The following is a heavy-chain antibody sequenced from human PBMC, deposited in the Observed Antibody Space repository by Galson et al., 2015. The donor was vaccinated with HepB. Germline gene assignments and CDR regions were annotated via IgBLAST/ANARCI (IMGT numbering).Heavy chain of an antibody. V-gene: IGHV1-2*06. CDR3: AADYDGDY. J-gene: IGHJ4*02. CDR2: INPNSGGT. D-gene: IGHD4-23*01. Sequence: SVKVSCKASGYTFTGYYVRWVRQAPGQGLEWMGRINPNSGGTNYAQKFQGRVTMTRDTSISTAYMELSSLRSGDTAVYYCAADYDGDYWGQGTLVTVSS. CDR1: GYTFTGYY.